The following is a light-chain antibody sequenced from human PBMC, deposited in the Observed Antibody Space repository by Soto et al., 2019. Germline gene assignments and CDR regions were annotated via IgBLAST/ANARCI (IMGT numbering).Light chain of an antibody. J-gene: IGKJ3*01. CDR1: QSVSSNN. Sequence: EIVLTQSPGTLSLSPGESATLPCRASQSVSSNNLAWYQQRPGQAPRVVIYGASTRATGITERFSGSGSGTDFTLNMSRLEPEDFAEYYCKQDGRSPFTFGPVAKVDIK. CDR3: KQDGRSPFT. V-gene: IGKV3-20*01. CDR2: GAS.